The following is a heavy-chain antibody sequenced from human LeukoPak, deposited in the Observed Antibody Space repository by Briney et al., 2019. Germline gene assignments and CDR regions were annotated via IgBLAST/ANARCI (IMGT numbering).Heavy chain of an antibody. CDR2: ISAYNGKT. Sequence: ASVKVSCKASGYTFINYGISWVRQAPGQGLVWMGWISAYNGKTNHAQKLQGRVTMTTDTSTSTAYMELRSLRSDDTAVYYCARSLTHEEIDYWGQGTLVTVSS. J-gene: IGHJ4*02. D-gene: IGHD3-9*01. V-gene: IGHV1-18*01. CDR3: ARSLTHEEIDY. CDR1: GYTFINYG.